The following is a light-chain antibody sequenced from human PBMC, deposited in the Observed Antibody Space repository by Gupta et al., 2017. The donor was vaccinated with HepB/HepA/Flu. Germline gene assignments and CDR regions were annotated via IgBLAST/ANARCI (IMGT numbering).Light chain of an antibody. J-gene: IGKJ1*01. V-gene: IGKV3-20*01. Sequence: EIVLTQSPGTLSLSQGERATLACRASQSVSDSYLAWYQHKAGKSPRLLIYGASSRATAVPDRFSGSGSGTDFTLTISRLEPEDFAVYYCQQYGASPETFGQGTKVEIK. CDR2: GAS. CDR3: QQYGASPET. CDR1: QSVSDSY.